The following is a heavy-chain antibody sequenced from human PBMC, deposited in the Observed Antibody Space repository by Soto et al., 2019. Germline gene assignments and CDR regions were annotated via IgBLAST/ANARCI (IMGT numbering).Heavy chain of an antibody. CDR2: FYYSGST. J-gene: IGHJ4*02. CDR3: ARAGEGYDNDY. Sequence: RSLTCAVDGGSISRYYWSLIRRPPSNGLERIGYFYYSGSTNYNPSRKSRVTISVDTSSNQFSLRLSSVTAADTAVYYCARAGEGYDNDYWGQGTLLTFSS. V-gene: IGHV4-59*01. D-gene: IGHD5-12*01. CDR1: GGSISRYY.